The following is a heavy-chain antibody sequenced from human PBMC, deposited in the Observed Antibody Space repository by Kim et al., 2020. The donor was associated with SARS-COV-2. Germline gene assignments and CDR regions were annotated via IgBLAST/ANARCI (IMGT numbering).Heavy chain of an antibody. Sequence: SLRLSCAASGFTFSSYAMSWVRQAPGKGLEWVSAISGSGGSTYYADSVKGRFTISRDNSKNTLYLQMNSLRAEDTAVYYCAKDIVVVPAAMYAFDIWGQETMVTVSS. J-gene: IGHJ3*02. D-gene: IGHD2-2*01. CDR1: GFTFSSYA. V-gene: IGHV3-23*01. CDR3: AKDIVVVPAAMYAFDI. CDR2: ISGSGGST.